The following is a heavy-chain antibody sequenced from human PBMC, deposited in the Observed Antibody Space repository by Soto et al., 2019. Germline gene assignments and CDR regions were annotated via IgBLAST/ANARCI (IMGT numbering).Heavy chain of an antibody. J-gene: IGHJ6*02. V-gene: IGHV5-51*01. CDR3: ARSGVERPWGLNHGRGSPASYYYGMDV. CDR1: GYSFTSYW. CDR2: IYPGDSDT. Sequence: PGESLKISCKGSGYSFTSYWIGWVRQMPGKGLEWMGIIYPGDSDTRYSPSFQGQVTISADKSISTAYLQWSSLKASDTAMYYCARSGVERPWGLNHGRGSPASYYYGMDVWGQGTTVTVSS. D-gene: IGHD3-10*01.